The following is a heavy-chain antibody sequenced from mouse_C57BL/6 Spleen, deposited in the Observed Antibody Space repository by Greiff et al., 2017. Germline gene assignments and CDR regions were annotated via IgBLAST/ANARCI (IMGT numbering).Heavy chain of an antibody. CDR3: ARSQLTVPDWYFDV. CDR2: IYPGGGYT. V-gene: IGHV1-63*01. CDR1: GYTFTNYW. Sequence: VQLQESGAELVRPGTSVKMSCKASGYTFTNYWIGWAKQRPGHGLEWIGDIYPGGGYTNYNAKFKGKATLTADKSSSTAYMQFSSLTSEDSAIYYCARSQLTVPDWYFDVWGTGTTVTVSS. J-gene: IGHJ1*03. D-gene: IGHD4-1*01.